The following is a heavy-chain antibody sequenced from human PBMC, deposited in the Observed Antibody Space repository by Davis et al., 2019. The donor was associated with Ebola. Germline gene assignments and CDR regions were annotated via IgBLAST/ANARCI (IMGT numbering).Heavy chain of an antibody. V-gene: IGHV1-18*01. D-gene: IGHD3-22*01. Sequence: AASAKVSCKASGYTFTSYGISWVRQAPGQGLEWMGWISAYNGNTNYAQKLQGRVTMTTDTSTSTAYMELRSLRSDDTAVYYCARAMYYYDSSATYYFDYWGQGTLVTVSS. J-gene: IGHJ4*02. CDR1: GYTFTSYG. CDR3: ARAMYYYDSSATYYFDY. CDR2: ISAYNGNT.